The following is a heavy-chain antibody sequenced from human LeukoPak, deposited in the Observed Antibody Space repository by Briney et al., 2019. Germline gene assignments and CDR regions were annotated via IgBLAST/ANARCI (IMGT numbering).Heavy chain of an antibody. CDR1: GFTFSNYR. CDR2: ISSSSIYI. Sequence: GGSLRLSCAASGFTFSNYRMNWVRQAPGKGLEWVSSISSSSIYIYYADSLKGRFTISRDNAKNSLYLQMNSLRAEDTAVYYCARVSEGYCSSTSCPGHPDAFDIWGQGTMVTVSS. V-gene: IGHV3-21*01. CDR3: ARVSEGYCSSTSCPGHPDAFDI. J-gene: IGHJ3*02. D-gene: IGHD2-2*01.